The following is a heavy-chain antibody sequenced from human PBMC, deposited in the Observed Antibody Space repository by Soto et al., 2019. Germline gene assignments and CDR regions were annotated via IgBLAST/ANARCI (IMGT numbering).Heavy chain of an antibody. V-gene: IGHV1-69*01. D-gene: IGHD2-2*01. CDR2: IIPIFGTA. CDR3: ASGEIVVVPAATYYYGMDV. J-gene: IGHJ6*02. Sequence: QVQLVQSGAEVKKPGSSVKVSCKASGGTFSSYAISWVRQAPGQGLEWMGGIIPIFGTANYAQKFQGRVTSTADESTSTAYMELSSLRSEDTAVDYGASGEIVVVPAATYYYGMDVWGQGTTVTVSS. CDR1: GGTFSSYA.